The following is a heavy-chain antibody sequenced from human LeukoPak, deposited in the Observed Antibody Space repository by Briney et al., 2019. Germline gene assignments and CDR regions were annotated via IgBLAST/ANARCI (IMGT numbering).Heavy chain of an antibody. J-gene: IGHJ6*02. D-gene: IGHD1-26*01. CDR1: GGSISSYS. V-gene: IGHV4-59*01. CDR3: ARGTYSSYYYYVMDV. CDR2: IYYSGST. Sequence: SETLSLTCTVSGGSISSYSWSWIRQPPGKGLEWIGHIYYSGSTNYNPSLKSRVTISVDTSENQFSLNLTSVTAADTAVYYCARGTYSSYYYYVMDVWGQGTAVTVSS.